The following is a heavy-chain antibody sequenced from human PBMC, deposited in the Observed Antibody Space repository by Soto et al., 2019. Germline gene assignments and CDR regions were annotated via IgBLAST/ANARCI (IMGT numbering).Heavy chain of an antibody. CDR3: GTVFEY. V-gene: IGHV3-74*01. CDR2: VDASGTGT. Sequence: EVQLVESGGGLVQPGGSLRLSCAVSGFTISTHWMHWVRQGPGEGLVWVSRVDASGTGTSYAESVRGRFTISRDTAKNTVYLQMDNLRPEDTAVYYCGTVFEYWGQGTPVTVSS. D-gene: IGHD4-4*01. CDR1: GFTISTHW. J-gene: IGHJ4*02.